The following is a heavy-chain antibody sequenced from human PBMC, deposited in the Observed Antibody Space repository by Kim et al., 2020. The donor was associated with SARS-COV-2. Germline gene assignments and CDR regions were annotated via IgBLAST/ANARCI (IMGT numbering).Heavy chain of an antibody. CDR3: ARDHRSSDYYGSGPELYFDY. CDR2: IKQDGSEK. D-gene: IGHD3-10*01. V-gene: IGHV3-7*01. J-gene: IGHJ4*02. Sequence: GGSLRLSCAASGFTFSSYWMSWVRQAPGKGLEWVANIKQDGSEKYYVDSVKGRFTISRDNAKNSLYLQMNSLRAEDTAVYYCARDHRSSDYYGSGPELYFDYWDQGTLVTVSS. CDR1: GFTFSSYW.